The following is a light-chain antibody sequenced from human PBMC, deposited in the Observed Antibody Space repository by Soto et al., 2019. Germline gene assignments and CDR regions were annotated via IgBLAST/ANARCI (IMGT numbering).Light chain of an antibody. V-gene: IGLV2-14*01. CDR1: SSDVGGYKY. J-gene: IGLJ1*01. CDR2: EVS. Sequence: QSVLTQPASVSGSPGQSITISCTATSSDVGGYKYVSWYQQHPGKAPKLMIYEVSNRPSGVSNRFSGSKSGNTASLAISGLQAEDEADYYCSSYTSSSPCVFGTGTKGTVL. CDR3: SSYTSSSPCV.